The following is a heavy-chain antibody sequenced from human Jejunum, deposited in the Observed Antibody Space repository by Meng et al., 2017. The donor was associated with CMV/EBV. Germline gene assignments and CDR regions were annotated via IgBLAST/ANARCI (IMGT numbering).Heavy chain of an antibody. Sequence: SSGDYYWNWIRQPPGKGLEWIGNVYYSGSTHYNPSLKSRVSISVDTSKNQFSLKLSSVTAADTAVYYCAREEQYYYDSSSYGMDVWGQGTTVTVS. V-gene: IGHV4-30-4*08. D-gene: IGHD3-22*01. CDR1: SSGDYY. J-gene: IGHJ6*02. CDR3: AREEQYYYDSSSYGMDV. CDR2: VYYSGST.